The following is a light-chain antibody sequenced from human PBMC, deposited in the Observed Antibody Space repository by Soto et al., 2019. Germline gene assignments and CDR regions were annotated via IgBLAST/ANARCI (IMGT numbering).Light chain of an antibody. J-gene: IGLJ1*01. CDR2: EVN. Sequence: SALTQPASVSGSPGQSITISCTGTSSDVGGYNYVSWYQQHPGKAPKLMIYEVNNRPSGVSNRFSGSKSGNTASLTISGLQAEDEADYYCSSYATSSTLHVFGTGTKVTVL. CDR3: SSYATSSTLHV. CDR1: SSDVGGYNY. V-gene: IGLV2-14*01.